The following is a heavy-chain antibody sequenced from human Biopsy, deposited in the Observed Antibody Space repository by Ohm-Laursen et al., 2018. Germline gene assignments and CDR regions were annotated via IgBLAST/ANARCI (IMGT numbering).Heavy chain of an antibody. J-gene: IGHJ4*02. CDR1: GSTFSNYA. V-gene: IGHV3-23*01. CDR3: ARAGPYYSDF. Sequence: SLRLSCTASGSTFSNYAMGWVRQAPGKGLECVSSIGSDARSTLYADSVQGRFTISRDNSKNTLYLQIDNLRAEDTALYYCARAGPYYSDFWGQGTLVTVSS. CDR2: IGSDARST.